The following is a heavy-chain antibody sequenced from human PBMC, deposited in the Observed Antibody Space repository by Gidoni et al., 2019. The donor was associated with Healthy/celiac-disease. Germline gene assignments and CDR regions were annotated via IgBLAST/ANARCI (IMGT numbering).Heavy chain of an antibody. CDR2: IHHSGST. V-gene: IGHV4-34*01. D-gene: IGHD2-2*01. CDR1: GGSFRGYY. CDR3: ARGLVPAAMGRYYFDS. Sequence: QVQLQQWGAGLLKPSETLSLTCAVYGGSFRGYYWSCIRQPPGKGLEWVGEIHHSGSTNYNPSLKSRVTIPVDTSKTLFSLKLSSVTVADTAVYYCARGLVPAAMGRYYFDSWGQGTLVTVSS. J-gene: IGHJ4*02.